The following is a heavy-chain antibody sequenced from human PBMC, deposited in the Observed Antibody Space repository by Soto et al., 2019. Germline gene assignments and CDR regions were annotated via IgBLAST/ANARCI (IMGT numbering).Heavy chain of an antibody. CDR3: ARVGSRDGANYFDY. CDR2: IYYSGST. V-gene: IGHV4-59*01. J-gene: IGHJ4*02. CDR1: GGSISSYY. D-gene: IGHD3-10*01. Sequence: SETLSLTCTVSGGSISSYYWGWIRQPPGKGLEWIGYIYYSGSTNYNPSLKSRVTISVDTSKNQFSLKLSSVTAADTAVYYCARVGSRDGANYFDYWGQGTLVTVSS.